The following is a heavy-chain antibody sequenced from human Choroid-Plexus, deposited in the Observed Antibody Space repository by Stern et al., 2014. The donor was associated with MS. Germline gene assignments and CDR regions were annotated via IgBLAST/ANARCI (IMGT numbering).Heavy chain of an antibody. D-gene: IGHD2/OR15-2a*01. CDR2: VSHDGSYK. CDR1: GFTFGSCA. J-gene: IGHJ5*02. CDR3: AKDRQYLTYFFDH. V-gene: IGHV3-30*18. Sequence: VQLVESGGGVVQPGRPLRLSCVASGFTFGSCAMHWVRQAPGTGLDWEGGVSHDGSYKYYADSVKGRFTVSRDNSQNTLDMQMSSLRPEDTAVYYCAKDRQYLTYFFDHWGQGSLVTVS.